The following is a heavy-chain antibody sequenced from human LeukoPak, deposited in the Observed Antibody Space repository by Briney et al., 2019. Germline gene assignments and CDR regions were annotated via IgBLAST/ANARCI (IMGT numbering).Heavy chain of an antibody. CDR2: ISSSSSYI. Sequence: GGSLRLSCAASGFTFSSYSMNWVRQAPGKGLEWVSSISSSSSYIYYADSVKGRFTISRDNAKNSLFLQMNSLRAEDKAVYYCASAGNVETDYWGQGTMVTVSS. D-gene: IGHD5-24*01. CDR3: ASAGNVETDY. CDR1: GFTFSSYS. J-gene: IGHJ4*02. V-gene: IGHV3-21*01.